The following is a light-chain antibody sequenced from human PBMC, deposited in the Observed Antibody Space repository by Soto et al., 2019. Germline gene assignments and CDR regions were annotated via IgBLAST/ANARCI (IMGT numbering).Light chain of an antibody. J-gene: IGLJ1*01. CDR1: TSNIRSNP. V-gene: IGLV1-44*01. Sequence: QSVLTQPPSVSGTPGQTVTISCSGSTSNIRSNPVNWYQQLPGTAPRLLISTNNQRPSGVPDRFSGSRSGTSASLAISGLQSXDEADYYCAAWDDRLNGPSYVFGTGTKVTVL. CDR3: AAWDDRLNGPSYV. CDR2: TNN.